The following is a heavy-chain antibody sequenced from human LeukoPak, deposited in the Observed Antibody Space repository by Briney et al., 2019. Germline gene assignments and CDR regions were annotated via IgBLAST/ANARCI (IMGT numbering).Heavy chain of an antibody. CDR3: AGGYYDFWSGYRYNWFDP. CDR1: GFTFSDYY. CDR2: ISSSGSTI. J-gene: IGHJ5*02. Sequence: PGGSLRLSCAASGFTFSDYYTSWIRQAPGKGLEWVSYISSSGSTIYYADSVKGRFTISRDNAKNSLYLQMNSLRAEDTAVYYCAGGYYDFWSGYRYNWFDPWGQGTLVTVSS. D-gene: IGHD3-3*01. V-gene: IGHV3-11*01.